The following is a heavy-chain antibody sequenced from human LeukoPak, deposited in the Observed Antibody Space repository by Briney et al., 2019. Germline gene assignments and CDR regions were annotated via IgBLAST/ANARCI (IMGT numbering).Heavy chain of an antibody. Sequence: KAGGSLRLSCAASGFTFSDYYMSWIRQAPGKGLEWVSYISSSGSTIYYADSVKGRLTISRDNAKNSLYLQMNSLRAEDTAVYYCARNQEEGTLAYWGQGTLVTVSS. V-gene: IGHV3-11*01. CDR1: GFTFSDYY. CDR2: ISSSGSTI. J-gene: IGHJ4*02. D-gene: IGHD1-1*01. CDR3: ARNQEEGTLAY.